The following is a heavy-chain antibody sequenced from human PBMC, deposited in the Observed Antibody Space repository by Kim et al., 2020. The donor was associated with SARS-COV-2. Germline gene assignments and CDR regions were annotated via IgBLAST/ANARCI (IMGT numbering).Heavy chain of an antibody. V-gene: IGHV4-31*03. CDR1: GGSISSGGYY. D-gene: IGHD3-16*01. Sequence: SETLSLTCTVSGGSISSGGYYWGWIRQHPGKGREWIGNIYDVGSTYYNPSLKSRVTISVDTSKNQFSLKLMSVTAADTAVYYCARVWGIMYYYFDTWGQGTLVTVSS. J-gene: IGHJ4*02. CDR2: IYDVGST. CDR3: ARVWGIMYYYFDT.